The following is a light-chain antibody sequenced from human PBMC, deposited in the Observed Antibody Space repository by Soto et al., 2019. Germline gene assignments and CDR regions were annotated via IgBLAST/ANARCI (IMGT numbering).Light chain of an antibody. CDR2: AAS. Sequence: DIQMTQSPSSLSASVGDRVTITCRASQSISSYLNWYQQKPGKAPKLLIYAASSLQSGVPSRFSGSGSETDFTLTISSLQPEDFATYYCQQSYSSPPTFGQGTKVDNK. J-gene: IGKJ1*01. CDR3: QQSYSSPPT. CDR1: QSISSY. V-gene: IGKV1-39*01.